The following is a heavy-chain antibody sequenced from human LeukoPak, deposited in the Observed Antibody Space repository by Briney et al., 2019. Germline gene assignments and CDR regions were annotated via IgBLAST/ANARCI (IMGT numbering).Heavy chain of an antibody. Sequence: GTSVKVSCKASGFTFTSSAVQWVRQARGQRLEWIGWIAVGSGNTNYAQKFQERVTITRDMSTSTAYMELSSLRSEDTAVYYCAADRYYYGSGSYYRWYFDLWGRGTLVTVSS. CDR3: AADRYYYGSGSYYRWYFDL. D-gene: IGHD3-10*01. CDR1: GFTFTSSA. V-gene: IGHV1-58*01. J-gene: IGHJ2*01. CDR2: IAVGSGNT.